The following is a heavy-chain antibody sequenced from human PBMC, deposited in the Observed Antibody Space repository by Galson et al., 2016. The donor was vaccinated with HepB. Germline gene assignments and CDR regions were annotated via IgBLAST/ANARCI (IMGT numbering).Heavy chain of an antibody. CDR3: ARVARDSSGYYYGYFDN. V-gene: IGHV1-69*13. J-gene: IGHJ4*02. Sequence: SVKVSCKASGGTFSSYAITWVRQAPGQGLEWMGGIIPIFGTANHAQKFQGRVTITADEATSTAYMELSSLSSEDTAVYYCARVARDSSGYYYGYFDNWGQGTLVTVSS. D-gene: IGHD3-22*01. CDR2: IIPIFGTA. CDR1: GGTFSSYA.